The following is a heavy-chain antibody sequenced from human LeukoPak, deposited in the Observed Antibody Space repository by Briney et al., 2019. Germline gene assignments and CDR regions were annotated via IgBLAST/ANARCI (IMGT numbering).Heavy chain of an antibody. J-gene: IGHJ3*02. CDR3: ARGQVTRVTRLAAFDI. V-gene: IGHV3-30*02. CDR2: IRYDGSNK. D-gene: IGHD4-17*01. CDR1: GFTFSSYG. Sequence: PGGSLRLSCAASGFTFSSYGMHWVRQAPGKGLEWVAFIRYDGSNKYYADSVKGRFTISRDNSKNTLYLQMNSLRAEDTAVYYCARGQVTRVTRLAAFDIWGHGTMVTVSS.